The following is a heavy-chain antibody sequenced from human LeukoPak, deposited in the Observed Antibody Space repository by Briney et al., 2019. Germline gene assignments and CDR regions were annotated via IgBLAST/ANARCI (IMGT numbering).Heavy chain of an antibody. CDR1: GGSFSGYY. CDR3: AREIVTRGYSYARLTRMYAFDI. Sequence: SETLSLTFAVYGGSFSGYYWSWIRQPPGKGLEWIGEINHSGSTNYNPSLKSRVTISVDTSKNQFSLKLSSVTAADTAVYYCAREIVTRGYSYARLTRMYAFDIWGQGTMVTVSS. D-gene: IGHD5-18*01. V-gene: IGHV4-34*01. CDR2: INHSGST. J-gene: IGHJ3*02.